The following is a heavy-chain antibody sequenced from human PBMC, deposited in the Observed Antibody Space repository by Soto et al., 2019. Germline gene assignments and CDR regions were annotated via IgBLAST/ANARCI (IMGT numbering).Heavy chain of an antibody. D-gene: IGHD3-3*01. CDR3: ARGGQDFWSGPFDY. Sequence: SETLSLTCTVSGGSISTYYCNWIRQPAGKGLEWIGRIDTSGSTNYNPSLKSRVTMSVDTSKQEFSLKLSSVTAADTALYYCARGGQDFWSGPFDYWGRGALVTVSS. CDR1: GGSISTYY. V-gene: IGHV4-4*07. J-gene: IGHJ4*02. CDR2: IDTSGST.